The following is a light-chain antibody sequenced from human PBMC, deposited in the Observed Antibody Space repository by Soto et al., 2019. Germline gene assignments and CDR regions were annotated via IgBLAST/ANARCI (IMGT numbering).Light chain of an antibody. CDR2: DDN. CDR1: SSNIGGNS. J-gene: IGLJ1*01. V-gene: IGLV1-51*01. Sequence: QSVLTQPPSVSAAPGQKVTISCSGSSSNIGGNSVSWYQQLPGTAPKLLIYDDNKRPSGIPDRFSGSKSGNTASLTISGLQAEDEADYYCSSYRASSTLDVFGTGTKVTVL. CDR3: SSYRASSTLDV.